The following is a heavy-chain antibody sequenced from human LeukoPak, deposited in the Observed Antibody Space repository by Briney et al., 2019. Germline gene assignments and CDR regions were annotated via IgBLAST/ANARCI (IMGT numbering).Heavy chain of an antibody. CDR2: IYYSGST. CDR1: GGSISSNSHY. D-gene: IGHD3-10*01. CDR3: AKWGTYYYGSGSYYTYYFDY. V-gene: IGHV4-39*01. J-gene: IGHJ4*02. Sequence: PSETLSLTCTVSGGSISSNSHYWGWIRQPPGKGLDWIGTIYYSGSTYYNPSLKSRVTISVDTSKNQFSLKLSSVTAADTAVYYCAKWGTYYYGSGSYYTYYFDYWGQGTLVTVSS.